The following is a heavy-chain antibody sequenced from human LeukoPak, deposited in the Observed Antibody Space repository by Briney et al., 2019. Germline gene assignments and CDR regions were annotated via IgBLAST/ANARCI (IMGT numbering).Heavy chain of an antibody. D-gene: IGHD2-21*01. CDR2: ISDSGGRI. V-gene: IGHV3-23*01. CDR1: GFTFSTYA. J-gene: IGHJ4*02. Sequence: PGGSPRLSCAASGFTFSTYAMTWVRQAPGKGLEWVSGISDSGGRIYYAESVKGRFTISRDNSKNTLYLQMNSLRAEDTAVYYCAGSTLKRGGASYFDLWGQGTLVTVSS. CDR3: AGSTLKRGGASYFDL.